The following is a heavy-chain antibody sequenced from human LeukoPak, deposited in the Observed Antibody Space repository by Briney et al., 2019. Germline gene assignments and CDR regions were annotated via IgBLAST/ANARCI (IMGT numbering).Heavy chain of an antibody. Sequence: SETLSLTCTVSGGSISSYYWSWIRQPPGKGLEWIGEINHSGSTNYNPSLKSRVTISVDTSKNQFSLKLSSVTAADTAVYYCANRGYSYGYGNYWGQGTLVTVSS. CDR1: GGSISSYY. V-gene: IGHV4-34*01. D-gene: IGHD5-18*01. J-gene: IGHJ4*02. CDR2: INHSGST. CDR3: ANRGYSYGYGNY.